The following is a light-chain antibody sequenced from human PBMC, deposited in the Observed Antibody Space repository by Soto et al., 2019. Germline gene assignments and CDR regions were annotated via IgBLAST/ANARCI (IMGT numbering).Light chain of an antibody. Sequence: AIQLTQSPSSLSASVGDRVTITCRASQGISSAVAWYQQKPGKPPKLLMYDASSLESGVPPRFSGSGSGTDFTLTISSLEPEDFAVYYCQQRNNWPKITFGQGTRLEIK. CDR2: DAS. V-gene: IGKV1D-13*01. CDR3: QQRNNWPKIT. J-gene: IGKJ5*01. CDR1: QGISSA.